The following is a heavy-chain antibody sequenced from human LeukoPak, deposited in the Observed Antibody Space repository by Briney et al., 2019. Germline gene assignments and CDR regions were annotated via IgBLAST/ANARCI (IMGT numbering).Heavy chain of an antibody. J-gene: IGHJ3*02. Sequence: GGSLRLSCAASGFTFSSYAMSWVRQAPGKGLEWVSAISGSGGSTYYADSVKGRFTISRDNAKNSLYLQMNSLRAEDTAVYYCARDNPKYSSSWYDAFDIWGQGTMVTVSS. V-gene: IGHV3-23*01. CDR3: ARDNPKYSSSWYDAFDI. D-gene: IGHD6-13*01. CDR1: GFTFSSYA. CDR2: ISGSGGST.